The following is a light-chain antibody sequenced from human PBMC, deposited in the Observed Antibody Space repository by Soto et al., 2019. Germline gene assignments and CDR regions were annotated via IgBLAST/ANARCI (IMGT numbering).Light chain of an antibody. Sequence: QSALTQPASVSGSLGQSITISCTGTSSDVGGYNYVSWYQQHPGQAPKLLIHEVTNRPSGISDRFSGSKSANTASLTISDHQAEDEAHYYCSSYTTFRTPHVAFGGGTKLTVL. J-gene: IGLJ2*01. CDR1: SSDVGGYNY. CDR3: SSYTTFRTPHVA. CDR2: EVT. V-gene: IGLV2-14*01.